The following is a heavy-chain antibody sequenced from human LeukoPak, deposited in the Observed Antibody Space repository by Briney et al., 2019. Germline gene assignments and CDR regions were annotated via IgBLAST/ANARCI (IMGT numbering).Heavy chain of an antibody. CDR3: ARARDCSGGTCYQFNWFDP. V-gene: IGHV4-31*01. CDR1: GGSISSGAYY. Sequence: SETLSLTCTVSGGSISSGAYYWSWIRQHPGKGLEWIGYIFYSGNTYYNPSLKSQVTISVATSKNQFSLTLSSVTAADTAVYYCARARDCSGGTCYQFNWFDPWGQGTLVTVSS. J-gene: IGHJ5*02. CDR2: IFYSGNT. D-gene: IGHD2-15*01.